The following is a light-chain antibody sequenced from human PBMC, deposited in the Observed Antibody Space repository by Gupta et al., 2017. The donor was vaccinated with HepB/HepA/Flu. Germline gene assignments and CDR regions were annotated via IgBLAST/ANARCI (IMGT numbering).Light chain of an antibody. J-gene: IGLJ3*02. V-gene: IGLV1-47*01. Sequence: QPVLTQSPSASGTPGQRVTISCSGSSSNIGTSHVYWYQQLPGTAPKLLIYRNNQRPSGVPDRFSGSKSGTSASLAISGLRSEDEADYYCAAWDDSLSGQVFGGGTKLTVL. CDR1: SSNIGTSH. CDR3: AAWDDSLSGQV. CDR2: RNN.